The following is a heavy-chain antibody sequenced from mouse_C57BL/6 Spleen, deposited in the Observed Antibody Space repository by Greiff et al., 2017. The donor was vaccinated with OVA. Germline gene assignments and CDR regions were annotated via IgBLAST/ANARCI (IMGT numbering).Heavy chain of an antibody. J-gene: IGHJ4*01. CDR2: IWSDGST. Sequence: QVQLQQSGPGLVAPSQSLSITCTVSGFSLTSYGVHWVRQPPGKGLEWLVVIWSDGSTTYNSALKSRLCISKDNSKSQVFLKMNSLQTDDTAMYYCARQLRPYYAMDYWGQGTSVTVSS. V-gene: IGHV2-6-1*01. CDR1: GFSLTSYG. D-gene: IGHD3-2*02. CDR3: ARQLRPYYAMDY.